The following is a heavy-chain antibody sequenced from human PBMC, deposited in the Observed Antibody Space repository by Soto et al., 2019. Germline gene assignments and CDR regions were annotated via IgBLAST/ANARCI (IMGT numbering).Heavy chain of an antibody. CDR1: GFTFSSYA. V-gene: IGHV3-30-3*01. Sequence: PGGSLRLSCAASGFTFSSYAMHWVRQAPGKGLEWVAYMSYDGSNKYYADSVTGRFTISRDISKNTLYLEMNSLRAEDTAVYYCARDLVTTIVGAQPLDSRGQGTRVTVSS. D-gene: IGHD1-26*01. CDR2: MSYDGSNK. J-gene: IGHJ4*02. CDR3: ARDLVTTIVGAQPLDS.